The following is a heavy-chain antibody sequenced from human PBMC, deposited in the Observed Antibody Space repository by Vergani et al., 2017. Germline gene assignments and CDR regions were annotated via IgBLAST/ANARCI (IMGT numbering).Heavy chain of an antibody. J-gene: IGHJ5*02. V-gene: IGHV3-9*01. CDR2: ISWNSNSI. CDR1: GFTFTDYG. Sequence: QLVESGGGVVQPGSSLRLSCAASGFTFTDYGMHWVRQAPGKGLEWVSGISWNSNSIGYADSVKGRFTISRDNAKNSLYLQMNSLRAEDTALYYCAKDLGTSSGGGWFDPWGQGTLVTVSS. CDR3: AKDLGTSSGGGWFDP. D-gene: IGHD3-16*01.